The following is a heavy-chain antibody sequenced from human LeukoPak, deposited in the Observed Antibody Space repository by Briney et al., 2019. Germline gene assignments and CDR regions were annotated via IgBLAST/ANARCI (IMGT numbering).Heavy chain of an antibody. CDR3: AIGGIAVAGTEAFDI. V-gene: IGHV4-59*04. D-gene: IGHD6-19*01. CDR2: IYHSGST. Sequence: SETLSLTCTVSGGSISSYYWSWIRQPPGKGLEWIGYIYHSGSTYYNPSLKSRVTISVDTSKNQFSLKLSSVTAADTAVYYCAIGGIAVAGTEAFDIWGQGTMVTVSS. CDR1: GGSISSYY. J-gene: IGHJ3*02.